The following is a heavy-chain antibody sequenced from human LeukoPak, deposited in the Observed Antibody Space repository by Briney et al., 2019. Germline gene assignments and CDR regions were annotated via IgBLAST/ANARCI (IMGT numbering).Heavy chain of an antibody. CDR2: ISYDGSNK. CDR1: GFTFSSYA. CDR3: ARIFRSQLLVDH. V-gene: IGHV3-30-3*01. Sequence: QPGGSLRLSCAASGFTFSSYAMHWVRQAPGKGLEWVAVISYDGSNKYYADSVKGRFTISRDNSKNTLYLQMNSLRAEDTAVYYCARIFRSQLLVDHWGQGTLVTVSS. J-gene: IGHJ4*02. D-gene: IGHD2-2*01.